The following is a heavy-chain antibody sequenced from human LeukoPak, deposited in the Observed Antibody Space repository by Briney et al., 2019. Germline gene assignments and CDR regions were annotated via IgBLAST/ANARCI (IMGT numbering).Heavy chain of an antibody. J-gene: IGHJ6*03. CDR1: GGSISSSNW. V-gene: IGHV4-4*02. Sequence: PSETLSLTCAVSGGSISSSNWWSWVRQPPGKGLEWIGEIYHSGSTNYNPSLKSRVTISVDTSKNQFSLKLSSVTAADTAVYYCARVYGATSNYYYYYYMDVWGKGTTVTVSS. D-gene: IGHD1-26*01. CDR2: IYHSGST. CDR3: ARVYGATSNYYYYYYMDV.